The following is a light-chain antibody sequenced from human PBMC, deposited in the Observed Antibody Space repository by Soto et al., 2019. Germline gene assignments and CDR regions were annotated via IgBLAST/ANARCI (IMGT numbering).Light chain of an antibody. CDR1: QSIRSER. J-gene: IGKJ5*01. V-gene: IGKV3-20*01. CDR3: QQYDVSPIT. CDR2: DAS. Sequence: IVLTQSRDTLSLSPRERATLSCRASQSIRSERLAWYQQKPGQAPRLVMFDASSRATGFPQRFIGSGSGTDFTLTITRLEPEDFAVYYCQQYDVSPITFGLGTRLEI.